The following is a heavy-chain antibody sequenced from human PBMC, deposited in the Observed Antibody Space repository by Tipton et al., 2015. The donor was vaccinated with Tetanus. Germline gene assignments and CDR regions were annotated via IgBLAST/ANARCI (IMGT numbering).Heavy chain of an antibody. CDR1: GGSISSYY. J-gene: IGHJ4*02. D-gene: IGHD6-19*01. Sequence: GLVKPSETLSLTCTVSGGSISSYYWSWIRQPPGKGLEWIGYIYYSGSTNYNPSLKSRVTISVDTSKNQFSLKLSSVTAADTAVYYCARLRVDSSGWEDNFDYWGRGTLVTVSS. CDR3: ARLRVDSSGWEDNFDY. V-gene: IGHV4-59*01. CDR2: IYYSGST.